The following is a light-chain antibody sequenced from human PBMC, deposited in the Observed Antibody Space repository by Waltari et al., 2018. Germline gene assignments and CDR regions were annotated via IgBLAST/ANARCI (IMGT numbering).Light chain of an antibody. CDR1: QSVSSY. J-gene: IGKJ5*01. CDR3: QHRSNWPA. Sequence: EIVLTQSPATLSLSPGERATLSCRASQSVSSYLAWYQQKPGQAPRRLIYDASNRATGIPARFSGSGSGTDFTLTISSLEPEDFAVYYCQHRSNWPAFGQGTRLEIK. CDR2: DAS. V-gene: IGKV3-11*01.